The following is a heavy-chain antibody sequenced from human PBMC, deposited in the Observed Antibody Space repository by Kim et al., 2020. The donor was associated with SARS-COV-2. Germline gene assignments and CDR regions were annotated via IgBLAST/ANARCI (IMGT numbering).Heavy chain of an antibody. CDR3: ARVSGLGATGGYFDY. CDR1: GGSFSGYY. D-gene: IGHD1-26*01. Sequence: SETLSLTCAVYGGSFSGYYWSWIRQPPGKGLEWIGEINHSGSTNYNPSLKSRVTISVDTSKNQFSLKLSSVTAADTAVYYCARVSGLGATGGYFDYWGQGTLVTVSS. CDR2: INHSGST. V-gene: IGHV4-34*01. J-gene: IGHJ4*02.